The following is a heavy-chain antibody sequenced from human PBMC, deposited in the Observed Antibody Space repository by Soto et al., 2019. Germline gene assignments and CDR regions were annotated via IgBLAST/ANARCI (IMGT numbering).Heavy chain of an antibody. Sequence: VQLVQSGAELKKPGASVKVSCKTSGNTFPNYALYWVRQAPGQRPEWMGWINGGNGNTKYSEHFQGRVTFTGDTSAGTSYMELSSLTSEDTAIYYCARDDSGYSSSLYIDYFNYWGQGTLVTVSS. J-gene: IGHJ4*02. CDR3: ARDDSGYSSSLYIDYFNY. V-gene: IGHV1-3*01. CDR2: INGGNGNT. CDR1: GNTFPNYA. D-gene: IGHD6-13*01.